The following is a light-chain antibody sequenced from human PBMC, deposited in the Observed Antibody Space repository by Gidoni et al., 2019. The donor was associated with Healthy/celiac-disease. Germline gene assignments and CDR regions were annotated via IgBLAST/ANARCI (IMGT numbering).Light chain of an antibody. CDR2: DAS. V-gene: IGKV3-11*01. CDR1: QSVSSY. J-gene: IGKJ5*01. CDR3: QQRSNWPPIT. Sequence: EIALTQYPATLSLSPGERATLSCRASQSVSSYLAWYHQKPGQAPRLLIYDASNRATGIPARFSGSGSGTDFTLTISSLEPEDFAVYYCQQRSNWPPITFXXXTRLEIK.